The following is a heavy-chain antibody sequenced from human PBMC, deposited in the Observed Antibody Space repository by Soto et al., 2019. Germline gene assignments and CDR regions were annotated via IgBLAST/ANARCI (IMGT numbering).Heavy chain of an antibody. V-gene: IGHV3-21*01. CDR3: ARDEVVVPAAMSYYYMDV. J-gene: IGHJ6*03. D-gene: IGHD2-2*01. CDR2: ISSSSSYI. CDR1: GFTFSSYS. Sequence: EVQLVESGGGLVKPGGSLRLSCAASGFTFSSYSMNWVRQAPGKGLEWVSSISSSSSYIYYADSVKGRFTISRDNAKHSLYLQMNSLRAEDTAVYYCARDEVVVPAAMSYYYMDVWGKGTTVTVSS.